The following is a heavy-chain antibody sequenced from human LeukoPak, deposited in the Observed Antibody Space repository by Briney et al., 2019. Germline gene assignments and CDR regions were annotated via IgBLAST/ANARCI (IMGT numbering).Heavy chain of an antibody. D-gene: IGHD2-2*01. Sequence: SETLSLTCTVSGGSLSNFYWSWIRQPAGKGLEWIGRIYTNGVTNYISSLKSRVTVSVDTSRNQFSLKLNSVPAADTAGYYFAGRGAYQPDHSHYFPVMDVWGKRAPGTVSP. J-gene: IGHJ6*04. CDR2: IYTNGVT. CDR3: AGRGAYQPDHSHYFPVMDV. CDR1: GGSLSNFY. V-gene: IGHV4-4*07.